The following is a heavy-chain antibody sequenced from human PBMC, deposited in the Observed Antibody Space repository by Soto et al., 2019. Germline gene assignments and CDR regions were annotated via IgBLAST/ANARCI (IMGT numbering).Heavy chain of an antibody. V-gene: IGHV4-38-2*02. CDR2: IYHSGST. D-gene: IGHD1-26*01. CDR1: GYSISSGYY. J-gene: IGHJ5*02. Sequence: SETLSLTCAVSGYSISSGYYWGWIRQPPGKGLEWIGSIYHSGSTYYNPSLKSRVTISVDTSKNQFSLKLSSVTAADTAVYYCARDQFVGATDRGGFDPWGQGTLVTVSS. CDR3: ARDQFVGATDRGGFDP.